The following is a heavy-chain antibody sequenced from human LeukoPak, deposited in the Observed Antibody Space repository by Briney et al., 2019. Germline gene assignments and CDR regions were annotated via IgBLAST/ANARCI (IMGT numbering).Heavy chain of an antibody. D-gene: IGHD6-6*01. Sequence: PGGSLRLSCAASGFTFSTYWMTWVRQAPGRGLEWVANIKQDGSEKYYVDSVKGRFTISRDNAKDSLYLQMNSLRTEDTAVYYCARSSRGLDVWGQGTTVSVSS. CDR1: GFTFSTYW. V-gene: IGHV3-7*01. CDR2: IKQDGSEK. J-gene: IGHJ6*02. CDR3: ARSSRGLDV.